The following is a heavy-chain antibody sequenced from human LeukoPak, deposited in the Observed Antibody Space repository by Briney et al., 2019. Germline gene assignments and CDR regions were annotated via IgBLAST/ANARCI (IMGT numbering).Heavy chain of an antibody. CDR1: GFTFSSYA. D-gene: IGHD2-15*01. J-gene: IGHJ4*02. V-gene: IGHV3-23*01. CDR2: ISGSGGST. CDR3: AIDVVVVAATQSLDY. Sequence: GGSLRLSCAASGFTFSSYAMSWVRQAPGKGLEWVSAISGSGGSTYYADSVKGRFTISRDNSKNTLYLQMNSLRAEDTAVYYCAIDVVVVAATQSLDYWGQGTLVTVSS.